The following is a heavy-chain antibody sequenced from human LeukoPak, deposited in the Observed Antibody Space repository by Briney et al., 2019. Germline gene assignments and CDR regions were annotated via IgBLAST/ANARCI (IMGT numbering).Heavy chain of an antibody. D-gene: IGHD6-13*01. Sequence: PSETLSLTCTVSGGSISSYYWSWIRQPPGKGLEWIGYIYYSGSTNYNPSLKSRVTISVDTAKNQFSVKLSSVTAADTAVYYCARDAAAGIIDYWGQGTLVTVSS. CDR3: ARDAAAGIIDY. V-gene: IGHV4-59*01. CDR1: GGSISSYY. CDR2: IYYSGST. J-gene: IGHJ4*02.